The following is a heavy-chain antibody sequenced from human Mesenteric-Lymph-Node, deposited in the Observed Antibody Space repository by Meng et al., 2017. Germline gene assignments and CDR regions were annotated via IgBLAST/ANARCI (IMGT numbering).Heavy chain of an antibody. D-gene: IGHD3-10*01. Sequence: ASVKVSCKASGYTFTSYYMHWVRQAPGQGLEWMGIINPSGGSTSYAQKFQGRVTMTRDTSTSTVYMELSSLRSEDTAVYFCARGGVSYQLETRLAYWGQGTLVTVSS. CDR3: ARGGVSYQLETRLAY. CDR2: INPSGGST. J-gene: IGHJ4*02. CDR1: GYTFTSYY. V-gene: IGHV1-46*01.